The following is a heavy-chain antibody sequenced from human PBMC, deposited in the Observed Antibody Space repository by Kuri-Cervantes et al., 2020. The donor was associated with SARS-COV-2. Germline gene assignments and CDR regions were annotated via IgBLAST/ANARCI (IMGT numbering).Heavy chain of an antibody. D-gene: IGHD3-16*01. CDR3: ARVLRTASFDF. CDR1: GGSISSRNSY. J-gene: IGHJ4*02. CDR2: IYYSGST. V-gene: IGHV4-39*01. Sequence: GSLRLSCSVSGGSISSRNSYWGWIRQPPGKGLEWIGNIYYSGSTYYSPSFKSRVTISMDTSKDQFSLKLSSVTAADTAVYYCARVLRTASFDFWGQGTLVTVSS.